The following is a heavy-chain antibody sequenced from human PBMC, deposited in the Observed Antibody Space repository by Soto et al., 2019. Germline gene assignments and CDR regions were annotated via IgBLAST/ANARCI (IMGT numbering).Heavy chain of an antibody. J-gene: IGHJ6*02. CDR1: GGTFSSYA. CDR2: IIPIFDIA. CDR3: AREDRDQDIGLVPAAIEAMDV. V-gene: IGHV1-69*04. Sequence: SVKVSCKASGGTFSSYAITWVRQARGQGLEWMGRIIPIFDIATYAQKFQGRLTITADKSTSTAYMELSSLRSEDTAVYYCAREDRDQDIGLVPAAIEAMDVWG. D-gene: IGHD2-2*01.